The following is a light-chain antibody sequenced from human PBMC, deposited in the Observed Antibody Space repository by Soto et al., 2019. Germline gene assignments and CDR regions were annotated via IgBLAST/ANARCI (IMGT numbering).Light chain of an antibody. CDR3: SSYTGSSTRLYV. V-gene: IGLV2-14*03. CDR1: NSDGCGYNY. Sequence: QSALTQPASVSGSPGQSITISCTGTNSDGCGYNYVSWYQQHPGKAPKLMIYDVYNRPSGISVRFSGSKSGNTASLTISGLQAEDEGDYYCSSYTGSSTRLYVFGTGTRSPS. J-gene: IGLJ1*01. CDR2: DVY.